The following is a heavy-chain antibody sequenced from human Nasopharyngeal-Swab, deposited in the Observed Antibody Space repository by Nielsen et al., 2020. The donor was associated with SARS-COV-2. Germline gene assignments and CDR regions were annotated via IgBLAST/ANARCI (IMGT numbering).Heavy chain of an antibody. D-gene: IGHD3-3*01. CDR1: GFTFNNYT. Sequence: GGSLRLSCAASGFTFNNYTFNWVRQAPATGLEWVSSISSSSSYIYYADSVKGRFTISRDNAKNSLYLQMNSLRAEDTAVYYCARDGLDYDFWSAYFMDVWGQGTTVTVSS. CDR3: ARDGLDYDFWSAYFMDV. CDR2: ISSSSSYI. J-gene: IGHJ6*02. V-gene: IGHV3-21*01.